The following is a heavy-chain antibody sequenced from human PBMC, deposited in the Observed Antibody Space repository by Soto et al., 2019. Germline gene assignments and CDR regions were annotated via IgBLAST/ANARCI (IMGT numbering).Heavy chain of an antibody. Sequence: GGSLRLSCAVSGFNFSSYAMSWVRQAPGKGLEWVAAIGGSGVSTYYADSVKGRFTISRDNSKNTLYLQMNSLRAEDTAVYYCTCYPTINLGYWGQGTLVTVSS. V-gene: IGHV3-23*01. D-gene: IGHD2-15*01. CDR1: GFNFSSYA. CDR3: TCYPTINLGY. J-gene: IGHJ4*02. CDR2: IGGSGVST.